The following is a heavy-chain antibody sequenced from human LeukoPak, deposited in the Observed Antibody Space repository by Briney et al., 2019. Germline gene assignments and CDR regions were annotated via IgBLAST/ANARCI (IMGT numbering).Heavy chain of an antibody. V-gene: IGHV4-39*01. CDR1: GASLSGSSHYF. J-gene: IGHJ4*02. CDR3: ARRGTGLMVRGIGRFFDY. D-gene: IGHD3-10*01. Sequence: SETLSLTCTVSGASLSGSSHYFWGWIRQTPGKGLEWIGSIYYSGITYYTPSLKSRLTISVDTSRNQFSLKLSSVTAADTAVYYCARRGTGLMVRGIGRFFDYWGQGTLVTVSS. CDR2: IYYSGIT.